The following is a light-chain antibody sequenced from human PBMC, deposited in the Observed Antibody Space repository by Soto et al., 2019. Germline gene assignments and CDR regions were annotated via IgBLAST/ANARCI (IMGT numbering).Light chain of an antibody. Sequence: QAVVTQPPSASGTPGQRVTISCSGSNSNIGSNTVNWYQQLPGTAPKLLIYYDNLRPSGVPDRISGSKSGTSASLAISGLQSADEGDYYCAAWDDSLNGRVFGTGTKVTVL. CDR1: NSNIGSNT. CDR3: AAWDDSLNGRV. V-gene: IGLV1-44*01. CDR2: YDN. J-gene: IGLJ1*01.